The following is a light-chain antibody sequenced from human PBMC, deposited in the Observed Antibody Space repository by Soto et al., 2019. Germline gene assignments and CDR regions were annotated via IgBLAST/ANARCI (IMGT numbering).Light chain of an antibody. Sequence: EIVLTQSPGTLSLSPGERATLSCRASQSVSSSYLAWYQQKPGQAPRLLIYGASSRATGIPDRFSGSGSGIDFTLTISRLEPEDFAVYYCQQYGSSPLITFGQVTRLEIK. CDR1: QSVSSSY. CDR3: QQYGSSPLIT. CDR2: GAS. V-gene: IGKV3-20*01. J-gene: IGKJ5*01.